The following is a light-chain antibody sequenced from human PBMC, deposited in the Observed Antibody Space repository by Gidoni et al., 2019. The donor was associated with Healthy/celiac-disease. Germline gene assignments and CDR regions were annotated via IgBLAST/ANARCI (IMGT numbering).Light chain of an antibody. CDR2: AAS. CDR3: QQSYSTPPWT. CDR1: QSISSY. J-gene: IGKJ1*01. V-gene: IGKV1-39*01. Sequence: DIHMPQSPSSLSASVGDRVTITCRASQSISSYLNWYHQKPGKAPKLLIYAASSLQSGVPSRFSGSGSGTDFTLTISSLQPEDFATYYCQQSYSTPPWTFGQGTKVEIK.